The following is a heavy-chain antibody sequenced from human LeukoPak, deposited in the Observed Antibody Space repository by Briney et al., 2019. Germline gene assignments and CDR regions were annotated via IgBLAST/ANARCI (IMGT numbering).Heavy chain of an antibody. CDR3: TRSITGTTFDY. J-gene: IGHJ4*02. D-gene: IGHD1-7*01. CDR1: GFTFGDYA. Sequence: GRSLRPSCTASGFTFGDYAMSWFRQAPGKGLEWVGFIRSKAYGGTTEYAASVKGRFTISRDDSKSIAYLQMNSLKTEDTAVYYCTRSITGTTFDYWGQGTLVTVSS. CDR2: IRSKAYGGTT. V-gene: IGHV3-49*03.